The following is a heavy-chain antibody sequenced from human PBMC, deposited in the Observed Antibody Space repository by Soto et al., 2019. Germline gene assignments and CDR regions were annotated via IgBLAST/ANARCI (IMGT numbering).Heavy chain of an antibody. V-gene: IGHV1-18*01. D-gene: IGHD6-19*01. Sequence: GASVKVSCKASGYTFTSYGISWVRQAPGQGLEWMGWISAYNGNTNYAQKLQGRVTMTTDTSTSTAYMELRSLRSDDTAVYYCARVQEPLSVAGTHNRPWGQGTLVTVSS. J-gene: IGHJ5*02. CDR3: ARVQEPLSVAGTHNRP. CDR2: ISAYNGNT. CDR1: GYTFTSYG.